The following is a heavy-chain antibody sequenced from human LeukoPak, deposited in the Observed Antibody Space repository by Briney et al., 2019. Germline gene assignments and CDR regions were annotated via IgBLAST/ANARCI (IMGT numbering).Heavy chain of an antibody. D-gene: IGHD2-15*01. CDR3: AREGPDIVVVVADQYYFDY. Sequence: ASVKVSCKASGYTFTSYDINWVRQATGQGLEWMGCMNPNSGNTGYAQKFQGRVTITRNTSISTAYMELSSLRSEDTAVYYCAREGPDIVVVVADQYYFDYWGQGTLVTVSS. CDR1: GYTFTSYD. V-gene: IGHV1-8*03. CDR2: MNPNSGNT. J-gene: IGHJ4*02.